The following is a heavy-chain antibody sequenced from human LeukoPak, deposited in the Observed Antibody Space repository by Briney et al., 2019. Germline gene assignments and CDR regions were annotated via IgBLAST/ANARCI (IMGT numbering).Heavy chain of an antibody. CDR1: GGSISSSNW. CDR3: ARNLVVVTAIPDYFDY. J-gene: IGHJ4*02. D-gene: IGHD2-21*02. Sequence: SGTLSLTCAVSGGSISSSNWWSWVRQPPGKGLEWIGEIYHSGSTNYNPSLKSRVTISVDTSKNQFSLKLSSVTAADTAVYYCARNLVVVTAIPDYFDYWGQGTLVTVSS. V-gene: IGHV4-4*02. CDR2: IYHSGST.